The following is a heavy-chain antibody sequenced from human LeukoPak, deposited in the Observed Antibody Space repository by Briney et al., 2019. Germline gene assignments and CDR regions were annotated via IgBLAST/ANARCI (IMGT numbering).Heavy chain of an antibody. CDR1: GFAFGTYA. Sequence: PGRSLRLSCAGSGFAFGTYAMSWVRQGPGTGLGWVSSISADGQVTYYADSVEGRFTVSRDNSKSTLYLQLNSLRAEDTATYYCARDPYNTILYRLAHWGQGTLVTVSS. J-gene: IGHJ4*02. D-gene: IGHD3-10*01. V-gene: IGHV3-23*01. CDR2: ISADGQVT. CDR3: ARDPYNTILYRLAH.